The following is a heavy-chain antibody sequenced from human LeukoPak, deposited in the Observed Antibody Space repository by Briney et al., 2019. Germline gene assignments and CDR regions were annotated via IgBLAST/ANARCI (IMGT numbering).Heavy chain of an antibody. J-gene: IGHJ3*02. V-gene: IGHV3-30-3*01. CDR3: ARDGRAVAGNGGVDAFEI. Sequence: GGSLRLSCAASGFTFSSYAIHWVRQAPGKGLEWVAVISYDGSNKYYAESVKGRFTISRDNSKNTLYLQMNSLRAEDTAVYYCARDGRAVAGNGGVDAFEIWGQGTMVTVSS. D-gene: IGHD6-19*01. CDR1: GFTFSSYA. CDR2: ISYDGSNK.